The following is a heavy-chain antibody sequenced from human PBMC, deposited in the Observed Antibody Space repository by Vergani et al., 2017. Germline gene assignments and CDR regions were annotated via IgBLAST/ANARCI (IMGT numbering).Heavy chain of an antibody. V-gene: IGHV3-66*02. CDR3: TRSECSGTTCYGHYFDL. Sequence: VELLESGGGLAQPGGSLRISCSASGIRVTTYYMSWVRQAPGKGLEWVSVIKSDGRTSYAESVRGRFTISRDTPRNAVYLQMNILRVEDTGVYYCTRSECSGTTCYGHYFDLWGHGILVTVSS. CDR2: IKSDGRT. D-gene: IGHD2-15*01. CDR1: GIRVTTYY. J-gene: IGHJ4*01.